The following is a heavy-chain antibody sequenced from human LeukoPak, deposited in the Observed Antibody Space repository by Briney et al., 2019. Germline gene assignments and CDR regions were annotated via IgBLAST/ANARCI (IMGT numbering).Heavy chain of an antibody. CDR2: LSDSGVYT. CDR1: GFTFSNYA. Sequence: PGGSLRLSCAASGFTFSNYAMTWVRQAPGKGLEWVSILSDSGVYTYYADSVKGRFTISRDNSKNTLYLQMNSLRVEDTAVYYCARDSSMLRGPLVIYYFDFWGQGTLVTVSS. CDR3: ARDSSMLRGPLVIYYFDF. D-gene: IGHD3-10*01. J-gene: IGHJ4*02. V-gene: IGHV3-23*01.